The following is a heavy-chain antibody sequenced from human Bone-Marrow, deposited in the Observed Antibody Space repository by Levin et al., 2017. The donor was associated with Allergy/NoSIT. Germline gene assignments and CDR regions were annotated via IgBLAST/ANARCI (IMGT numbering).Heavy chain of an antibody. CDR1: GFTFSSYE. CDR2: IGSSVTTI. D-gene: IGHD4/OR15-4a*01. CDR3: VGEYDYGGRNSFDL. Sequence: GGSLRLSCAASGFTFSSYEMNWVRQAPGKGLEWISYIGSSVTTIFYADSVKGRFTISRDNAKNSLFLQMNSLRVEDTAVYYCVGEYDYGGRNSFDLWGQGTVVAVSS. V-gene: IGHV3-48*03. J-gene: IGHJ3*01.